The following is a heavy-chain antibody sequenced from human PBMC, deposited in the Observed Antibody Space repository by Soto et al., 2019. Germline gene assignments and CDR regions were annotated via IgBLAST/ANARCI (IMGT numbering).Heavy chain of an antibody. D-gene: IGHD6-19*01. CDR3: ARDRSGWYDLAYYYYYGMDV. V-gene: IGHV1-18*04. CDR2: ISAYNCNT. J-gene: IGHJ6*02. CDR1: GYTFTSYG. Sequence: ASVKVSCKASGYTFTSYGISWVRQAPGQGLEWMGWISAYNCNTNYAQKLQGRVTMTTDTSTSTAYMELRSLRSDDTAVYYCARDRSGWYDLAYYYYYGMDVWGQGTTVTVAS.